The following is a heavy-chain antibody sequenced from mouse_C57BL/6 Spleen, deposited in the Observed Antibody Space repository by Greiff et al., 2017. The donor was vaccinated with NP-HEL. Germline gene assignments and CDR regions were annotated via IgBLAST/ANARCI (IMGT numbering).Heavy chain of an antibody. V-gene: IGHV1-80*01. J-gene: IGHJ4*01. CDR3: ATGYDERYAMDY. Sequence: QVQLQQSGAELVKPGASVKISCKASGYAFSSYWMNWVKQRPGKGLEWIGQIYPGDGDTNYNGKFKGKATLTADKSSSTAYMQLSSLTSEDTAVYYCATGYDERYAMDYWGQGTSVTVSS. D-gene: IGHD2-2*01. CDR2: IYPGDGDT. CDR1: GYAFSSYW.